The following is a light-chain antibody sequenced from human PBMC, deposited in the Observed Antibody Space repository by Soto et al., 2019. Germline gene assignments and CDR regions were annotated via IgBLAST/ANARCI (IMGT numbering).Light chain of an antibody. CDR2: GNS. V-gene: IGLV1-40*01. J-gene: IGLJ2*01. CDR1: SSNIRAGYD. Sequence: QSVLTQPPSVSGAPGQRVTISCTGSSSNIRAGYDVHWYQQLPGTAPKLLIYGNSNRPSGVPDRFSGSKSGTSASLAITGLQAEDEADYCCQSYDSSLSGSGVVFGGGTKLTVL. CDR3: QSYDSSLSGSGVV.